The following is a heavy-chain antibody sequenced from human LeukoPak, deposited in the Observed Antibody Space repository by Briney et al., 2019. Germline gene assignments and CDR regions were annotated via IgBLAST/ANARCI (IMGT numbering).Heavy chain of an antibody. CDR1: GGSLSGYH. CDR2: INHSVSI. CDR3: ARGQRAFDI. J-gene: IGHJ3*02. V-gene: IGHV4-34*01. Sequence: SETLSLTRDVYGGSLSGYHWSWTRQPPGKGLEWIGKINHSVSINYNPSLKNLVIKSRDTSKIQFSLNLTSVTAADTAMYYCARGQRAFDIWGQGTMVTVSS.